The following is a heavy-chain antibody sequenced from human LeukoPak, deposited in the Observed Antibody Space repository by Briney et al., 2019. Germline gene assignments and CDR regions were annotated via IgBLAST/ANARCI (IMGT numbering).Heavy chain of an antibody. Sequence: GGSLRLSCAASGFTFSSYAMHWVRQAPGKGLEWVAVISYDGSNKYYADSVKGRFTISRDNSKNTLYLQMNSLRAEDTAVYYCAKDPTDLWFGESSATMKFDYWGQGTLVTVSS. CDR1: GFTFSSYA. J-gene: IGHJ4*02. CDR3: AKDPTDLWFGESSATMKFDY. CDR2: ISYDGSNK. D-gene: IGHD3-10*01. V-gene: IGHV3-30-3*01.